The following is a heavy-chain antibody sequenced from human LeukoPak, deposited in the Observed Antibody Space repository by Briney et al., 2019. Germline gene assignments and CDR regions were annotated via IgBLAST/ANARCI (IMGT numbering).Heavy chain of an antibody. CDR3: VSGSLQSGYNFDY. CDR1: GFTFSNYW. Sequence: GGSLRLSCAASGFTFSNYWVHWIRQVPGKGLVWVSHIKYDGSATNYADSVKGRFTISRDNAKNTLYLQMNSLRAEDTAVYYCVSGSLQSGYNFDYWGQGALVTVSS. CDR2: IKYDGSAT. V-gene: IGHV3-74*01. D-gene: IGHD3-3*01. J-gene: IGHJ4*02.